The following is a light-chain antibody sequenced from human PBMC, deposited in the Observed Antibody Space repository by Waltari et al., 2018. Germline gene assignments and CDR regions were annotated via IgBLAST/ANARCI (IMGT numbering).Light chain of an antibody. CDR1: KRLVHRDGNTY. J-gene: IGKJ1*01. Sequence: VVMTQSPLSLPVTLGQQASISWKSRKRLVHRDGNTYGNWFQQRPDQSQRRLSYKVADRDSGVPDRSSGSRSGTDFTLKISRVEAEDVGVYYCMPGTPGPRKFGQGTKVEMK. CDR3: MPGTPGPRK. CDR2: KVA. V-gene: IGKV2-30*02.